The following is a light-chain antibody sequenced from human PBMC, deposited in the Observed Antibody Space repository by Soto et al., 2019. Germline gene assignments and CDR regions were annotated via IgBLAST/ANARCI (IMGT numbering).Light chain of an antibody. CDR2: AAS. Sequence: EIVLTPSPGTLSLSPGERATLSCRASQSVTSSFLAWYQQKPGQAPRLLIYAASSRATGIPDRFSGSGSGTDFSLTISRLEAEDFAVYYCQQYGSSPRTFGQGTKVDIK. CDR3: QQYGSSPRT. V-gene: IGKV3-20*01. CDR1: QSVTSSF. J-gene: IGKJ1*01.